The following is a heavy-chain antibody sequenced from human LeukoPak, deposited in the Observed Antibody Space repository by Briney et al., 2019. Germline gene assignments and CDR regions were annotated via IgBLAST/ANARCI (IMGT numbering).Heavy chain of an antibody. J-gene: IGHJ4*02. V-gene: IGHV1-69*06. D-gene: IGHD3-10*01. CDR3: ARSGITMVRGVLYYFDY. CDR2: IIPIFGTP. CDR1: GGTFSNKV. Sequence: GASVKVSCKASGGTFSNKVITWVRQAPGQGLDWMGGIIPIFGTPNYAQKFQGRVTITADKSTSTAYMELSSLRSEDTAVYYCARSGITMVRGVLYYFDYWGQGTLVTVSS.